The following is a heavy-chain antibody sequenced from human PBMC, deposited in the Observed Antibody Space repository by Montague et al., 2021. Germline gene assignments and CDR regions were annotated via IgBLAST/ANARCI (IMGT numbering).Heavy chain of an antibody. V-gene: IGHV4-31*03. D-gene: IGHD2-2*01. CDR2: IYYTGST. CDR3: ARQRVIVVTPAAFFDY. J-gene: IGHJ4*02. Sequence: TLSLTCTVSGASINSGGYYWSWIRQLPGEGLEEIGSIYYTGSTYSNPSLKSRVTISVDTSKSQFSLNLTSVTDSDTAVYYCARQRVIVVTPAAFFDYWGQGTLVTVSS. CDR1: GASINSGGYY.